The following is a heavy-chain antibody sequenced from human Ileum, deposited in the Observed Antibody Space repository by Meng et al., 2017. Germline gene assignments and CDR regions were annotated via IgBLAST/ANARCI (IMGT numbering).Heavy chain of an antibody. J-gene: IGHJ4*02. CDR1: GFTFSSYA. CDR2: ISSNGGST. V-gene: IGHV3-64*01. CDR3: ARRSGYNFFDY. Sequence: GESLKISCAASGFTFSSYAMHWVRQAPGKGLEYVSAISSNGGSTYYANSVKGRFTISRDNSKNTLYLQMGSLRAEDMAVYYCARRSGYNFFDYWGQGTLVTVSS. D-gene: IGHD3-22*01.